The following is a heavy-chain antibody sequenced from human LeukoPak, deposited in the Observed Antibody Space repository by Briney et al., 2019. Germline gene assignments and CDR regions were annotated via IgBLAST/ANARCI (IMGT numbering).Heavy chain of an antibody. J-gene: IGHJ5*02. CDR2: IRFDGSNK. V-gene: IGHV3-30*02. Sequence: GSLRLSCAASGFTFSSYGMHWVRQAPGKGLEWVAFIRFDGSNKYYADSVKGRFTISRDNSKNTLYLQMKSLRAEDTAVYYCARDPTALYSSSWCNPCWFDPWGQGTLVTVSS. CDR3: ARDPTALYSSSWCNPCWFDP. D-gene: IGHD6-13*01. CDR1: GFTFSSYG.